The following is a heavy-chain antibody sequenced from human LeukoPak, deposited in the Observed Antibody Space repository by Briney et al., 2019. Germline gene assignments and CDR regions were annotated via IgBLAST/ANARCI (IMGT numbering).Heavy chain of an antibody. D-gene: IGHD2-8*02. Sequence: GGSLRLSCAASGFTFSSYAMSWVRQAPGKGLEWVSAISGSGGITYYTDSVKGRFTISRDNSNNALYLQVNSLRAKHTAVYYCAMRVPISWWRNLFDPWGEGTLVTVSS. CDR2: ISGSGGIT. J-gene: IGHJ5*02. CDR1: GFTFSSYA. CDR3: AMRVPISWWRNLFDP. V-gene: IGHV3-23*01.